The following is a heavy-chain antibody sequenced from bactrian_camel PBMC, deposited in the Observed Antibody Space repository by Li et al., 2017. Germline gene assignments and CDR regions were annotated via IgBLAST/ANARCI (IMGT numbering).Heavy chain of an antibody. J-gene: IGHJ6*01. CDR2: IDTDGRT. V-gene: IGHV3S42*01. CDR1: GYEKRYSQYS. D-gene: IGHD6*01. CDR3: AVDQPCSYVFVANPSTAFGH. Sequence: EVQLVESGGGSVQAGGSLTLSCQASGYEKRYSQYSLGWFRQAPGKSREGVVVIDTDGRTRYADSVKGRFTISQDNAKNTRYLQMNSLKPEDTAMYYCAVDQPCSYVFVANPSTAFGHWGQGTQVTVS.